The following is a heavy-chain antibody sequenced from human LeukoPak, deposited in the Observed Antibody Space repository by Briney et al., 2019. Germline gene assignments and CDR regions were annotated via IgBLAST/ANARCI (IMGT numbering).Heavy chain of an antibody. J-gene: IGHJ4*02. V-gene: IGHV3-21*01. Sequence: GGSLRLSCAASGYTFSSYAMHWVRQAPGKGLEWVSSISSSSSYMYYADSMKGRFTISRDNAKNSLSLQMNSLRAEDTAVYYCARGRVAAAGTKGALDYWGQGTPVTVSS. CDR3: ARGRVAAAGTKGALDY. D-gene: IGHD6-13*01. CDR1: GYTFSSYA. CDR2: ISSSSSYM.